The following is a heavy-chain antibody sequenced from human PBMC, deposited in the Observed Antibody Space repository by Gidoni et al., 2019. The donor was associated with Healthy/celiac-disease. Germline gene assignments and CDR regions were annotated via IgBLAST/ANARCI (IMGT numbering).Heavy chain of an antibody. D-gene: IGHD2-2*01. V-gene: IGHV4-31*03. CDR1: GGSISSGGYY. CDR2: IYYSGST. Sequence: QVQLQESGPGLVKPSQTLSLTCTVSGGSISSGGYYWSWIRQHPGKGLEWVGYIYYSGSTYYNPSLKSRVTISVDTSKNQFSLKLSSVTAADTAVYYCARDLVVVVPAARGGYYYYGMDVWGQGTTVTVSS. CDR3: ARDLVVVVPAARGGYYYYGMDV. J-gene: IGHJ6*02.